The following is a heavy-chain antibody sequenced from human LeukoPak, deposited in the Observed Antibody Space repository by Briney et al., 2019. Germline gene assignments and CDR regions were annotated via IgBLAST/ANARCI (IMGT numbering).Heavy chain of an antibody. CDR1: GDSISSGNYY. Sequence: SETLSLTCTVSGDSISSGNYYWTWIRQPAGKGLEWIGRIYTSWNTNYNPSLKSQVTISMDTSENQFSLNLNSVTAADTAVYYCARDRAGDSFDIWGQETMVTVSS. CDR2: IYTSWNT. CDR3: ARDRAGDSFDI. J-gene: IGHJ3*02. V-gene: IGHV4-61*02. D-gene: IGHD7-27*01.